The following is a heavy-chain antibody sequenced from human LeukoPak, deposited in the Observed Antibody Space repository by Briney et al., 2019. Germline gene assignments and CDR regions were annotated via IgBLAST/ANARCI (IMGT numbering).Heavy chain of an antibody. V-gene: IGHV4-39*02. CDR1: GGSISSSSYY. J-gene: IGHJ4*02. D-gene: IGHD6-13*01. CDR2: IFYSGST. CDR3: ARDLEDTWSMIAAAGSRDY. Sequence: SETLSLTCTVSGGSISSSSYYWGWIRQPPGKGLEWIGSIFYSGSTYYNPSLKSRVTISVDMSKNQFSLKLSSVTAADTAVYYCARDLEDTWSMIAAAGSRDYWGQGTLVTVSS.